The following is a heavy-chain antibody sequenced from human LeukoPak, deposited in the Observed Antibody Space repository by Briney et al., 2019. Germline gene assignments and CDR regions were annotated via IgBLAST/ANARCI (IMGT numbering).Heavy chain of an antibody. CDR2: ISGSGGST. Sequence: PGGSLRLSCAASGFTFSSYGMSWVRQAPGKGLEWVSAISGSGGSTYYADSVKGRFTISRDNSKNTLYLEVNSLTAEDTAVYYCAKDDAWLRFGEWSQGTLVTVSS. J-gene: IGHJ4*02. V-gene: IGHV3-23*01. CDR3: AKDDAWLRFGE. CDR1: GFTFSSYG. D-gene: IGHD3-10*01.